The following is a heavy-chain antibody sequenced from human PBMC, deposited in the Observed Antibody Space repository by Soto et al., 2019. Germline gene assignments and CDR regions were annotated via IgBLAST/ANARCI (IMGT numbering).Heavy chain of an antibody. CDR1: GYTFISYA. V-gene: IGHV1-3*01. CDR3: AGVVPAVTQARYGMDV. CDR2: INAGNGNT. Sequence: ASVKVSCKASGYTFISYAMHWVRQAPGQRLEWMGWINAGNGNTKYSQKFQGRVTITRDTSASTAYMELSSLRSEDTAVYYCAGVVPAVTQARYGMDVWGQGTTVTVSS. D-gene: IGHD2-2*01. J-gene: IGHJ6*02.